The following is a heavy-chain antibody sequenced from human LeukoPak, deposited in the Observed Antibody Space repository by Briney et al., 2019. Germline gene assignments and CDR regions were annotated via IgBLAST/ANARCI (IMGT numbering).Heavy chain of an antibody. CDR1: GGSISSFY. CDR2: IFASGGT. V-gene: IGHV4-4*07. J-gene: IGHJ6*03. CDR3: ARAWVTGIKNYYYYYMDV. Sequence: PSETLSLTCSVSGGSISSFYWSWVRQPAGKGLEWIVRIFASGGTSYNPSLKSRVTISVDKSKNQFSLNLSSVTAADTAVYFCARAWVTGIKNYYYYYMDVWGKGTTVTVSS. D-gene: IGHD2-21*02.